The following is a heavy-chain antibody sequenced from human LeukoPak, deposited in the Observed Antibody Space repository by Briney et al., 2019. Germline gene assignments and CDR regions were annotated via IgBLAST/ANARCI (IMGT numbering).Heavy chain of an antibody. D-gene: IGHD3-16*01. Sequence: ASVKVSCKVSGYTLTELSMHWVRQAPGKGLVWMGGFDPEDGEAIHAQKFQGRVTMTEDTSTDTAYMELSSLRSEDTAVYYCATDYYDYVWGSYSLDVWGQGTTVIVSS. CDR1: GYTLTELS. J-gene: IGHJ6*02. CDR2: FDPEDGEA. V-gene: IGHV1-24*01. CDR3: ATDYYDYVWGSYSLDV.